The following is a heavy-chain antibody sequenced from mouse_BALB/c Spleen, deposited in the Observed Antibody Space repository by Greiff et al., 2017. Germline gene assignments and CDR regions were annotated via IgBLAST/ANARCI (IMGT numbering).Heavy chain of an antibody. CDR3: ARRGGYDSYYFDY. J-gene: IGHJ2*01. D-gene: IGHD2-2*01. V-gene: IGHV3-6*02. Sequence: EVQLQESGPGLVKPSQSLSLTCSVTGYSITSGYYWNWIRQFPGNKLEWMGYISYDGSNNYNPSLKNRISITRDTSKNQFFLKLNSVTTEDTATYYCARRGGYDSYYFDYWGQGTTLTVSS. CDR2: ISYDGSN. CDR1: GYSITSGYY.